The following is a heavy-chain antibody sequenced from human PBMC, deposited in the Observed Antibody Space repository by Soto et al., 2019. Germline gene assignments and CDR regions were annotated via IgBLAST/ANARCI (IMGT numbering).Heavy chain of an antibody. CDR2: ISYDGSNK. Sequence: QVQLVESGGGVVQPGRSLRLCCAASGFTFSSYGMHWVRQAPGKGLEWVAVISYDGSNKYYADSVKGRFTISRDNSKNTLYLQMNSLRAEDTAVYYCARSPFSVSYLAYFDYWGQGTLVTVSS. CDR3: ARSPFSVSYLAYFDY. CDR1: GFTFSSYG. J-gene: IGHJ4*02. V-gene: IGHV3-30*03. D-gene: IGHD1-26*01.